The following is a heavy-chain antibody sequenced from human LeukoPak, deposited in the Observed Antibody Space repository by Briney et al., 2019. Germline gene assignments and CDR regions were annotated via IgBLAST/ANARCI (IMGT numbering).Heavy chain of an antibody. Sequence: SETLSLTCTVSGDSISTYYWNWIRQPPGKGLEWIGYIYYSGSTNYNPSLKSRVTISVDTSKNQFSLKLSSVTAADTAVYYCARGLGYNYRLYHFDYWAREPWSPSPQ. D-gene: IGHD5-24*01. CDR2: IYYSGST. CDR3: ARGLGYNYRLYHFDY. J-gene: IGHJ4*02. V-gene: IGHV4-59*08. CDR1: GDSISTYY.